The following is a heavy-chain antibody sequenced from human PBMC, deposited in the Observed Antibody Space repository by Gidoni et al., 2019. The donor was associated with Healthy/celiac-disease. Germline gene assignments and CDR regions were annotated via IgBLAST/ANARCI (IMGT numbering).Heavy chain of an antibody. J-gene: IGHJ4*02. V-gene: IGHV3-15*01. CDR2: IKSKTDGGTT. CDR3: TTVAYDFWSGYLYYFDY. Sequence: EVQLVESGGGLVKPGGSLRLSCAASGFTFSNAWMSWVRQAPGKGLEWVGRIKSKTDGGTTDYAAPVKGRFTISRDDSKNTLYLQMNSLKTEDTAVYYCTTVAYDFWSGYLYYFDYWGQGTLVTVSS. D-gene: IGHD3-3*01. CDR1: GFTFSNAW.